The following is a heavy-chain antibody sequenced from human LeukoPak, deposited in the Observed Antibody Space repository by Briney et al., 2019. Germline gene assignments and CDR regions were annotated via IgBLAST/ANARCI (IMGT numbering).Heavy chain of an antibody. V-gene: IGHV4-59*11. CDR3: ALGSTGAFGP. D-gene: IGHD2-2*01. CDR1: GGSISSHY. J-gene: IGHJ5*02. CDR2: IHYSGSN. Sequence: SETLSLTCTVSGGSISSHYWSWSRQSPGKGLEWIGYIHYSGSNYYNPFLKSRVTMSVDTSKNQFSLSLTSVTAADTALYYCALGSTGAFGPWGERALLTVSS.